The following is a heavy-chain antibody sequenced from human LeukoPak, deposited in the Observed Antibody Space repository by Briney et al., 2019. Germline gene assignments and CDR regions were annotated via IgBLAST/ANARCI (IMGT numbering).Heavy chain of an antibody. CDR3: ARDAGYCSGGSCSDLFDY. D-gene: IGHD2-15*01. Sequence: GGSLRLSCAVSGFTFSKFWMSWVRQAPGKGLEWVANIKQDGSEKYYVDSVKGRFTISRDNAKNSLYLQMNSLRAEDTAVYYCARDAGYCSGGSCSDLFDYWGQGTLVTVSS. V-gene: IGHV3-7*01. CDR2: IKQDGSEK. CDR1: GFTFSKFW. J-gene: IGHJ4*02.